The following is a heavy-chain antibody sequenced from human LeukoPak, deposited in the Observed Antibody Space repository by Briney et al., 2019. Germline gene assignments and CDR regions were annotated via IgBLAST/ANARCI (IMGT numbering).Heavy chain of an antibody. Sequence: GGSLRLSCAASGFTFSSYWMSWVRQAPGKGLEWVSCISSSSSYIYYADSVKGRFTISRDNAKNSLYLQMNSLRAEDTAVYYCARDSAGSLNWFDPWGQGTLVTVSS. CDR3: ARDSAGSLNWFDP. CDR2: ISSSSSYI. CDR1: GFTFSSYW. J-gene: IGHJ5*02. V-gene: IGHV3-21*01. D-gene: IGHD3-10*01.